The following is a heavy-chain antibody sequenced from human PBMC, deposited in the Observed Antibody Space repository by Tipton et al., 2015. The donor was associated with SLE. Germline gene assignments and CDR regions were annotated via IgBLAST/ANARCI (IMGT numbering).Heavy chain of an antibody. CDR2: ISGSGGNT. D-gene: IGHD3-10*01. J-gene: IGHJ4*02. CDR1: GFTFSSYA. CDR3: ANNPPMGSFYGSGSYADY. V-gene: IGHV3-23*01. Sequence: GSLRLSCAASGFTFSSYAMSWVRQAPGKGLEWVSAISGSGGNTYYADSVKGRFTISRDNSKNTLYLQMNSLRAEDTAVYYCANNPPMGSFYGSGSYADYWGQGTLVTVSS.